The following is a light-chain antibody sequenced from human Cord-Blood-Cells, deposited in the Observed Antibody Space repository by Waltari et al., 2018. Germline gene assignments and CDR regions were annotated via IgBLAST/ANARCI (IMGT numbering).Light chain of an antibody. J-gene: IGKJ3*01. CDR1: QSVSSN. CDR2: GAS. V-gene: IGKV3-15*01. CDR3: QQYNNWPPFT. Sequence: EIVMTQSPATLSVSPGERATLSCRASQSVSSNLAWDQQKPGQGPRLLIYGASTRATGIPARFSGSGSGTEFTLTISSLQSEDFAVYYCQQYNNWPPFTFGPGTKVDIK.